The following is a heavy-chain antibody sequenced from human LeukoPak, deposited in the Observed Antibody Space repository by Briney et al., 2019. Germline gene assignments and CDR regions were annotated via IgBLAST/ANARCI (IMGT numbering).Heavy chain of an antibody. D-gene: IGHD2-15*01. CDR3: ARMGVVVAATWPYYFDY. CDR2: IWYDGSNK. CDR1: GFTFSSYG. V-gene: IGHV3-33*01. J-gene: IGHJ4*02. Sequence: QPGGSLGLSCAASGFTFSSYGMHWVRQAPGKGLEWVAVIWYDGSNKYYADSVKGRFTISRDNSKNTLYLQMNSLRAEDTAVYYCARMGVVVAATWPYYFDYWGQGTLVTVSS.